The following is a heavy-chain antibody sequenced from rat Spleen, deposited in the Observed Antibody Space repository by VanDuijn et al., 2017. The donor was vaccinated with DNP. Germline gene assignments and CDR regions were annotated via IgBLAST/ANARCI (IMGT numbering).Heavy chain of an antibody. D-gene: IGHD1-5*01. Sequence: EVQLVESGGGLVQPGRSLKLSCAASGFTFSNYYMAWVRQAPTKGLEWVAYISTGGGSTYYRDSVKGRFTISRDNAKSTLYLQMDSLRSEDTATYYCTTTRLGTTLVDYWGQGVMVTVSS. CDR3: TTTRLGTTLVDY. J-gene: IGHJ2*01. CDR2: ISTGGGST. CDR1: GFTFSNYY. V-gene: IGHV5-27*01.